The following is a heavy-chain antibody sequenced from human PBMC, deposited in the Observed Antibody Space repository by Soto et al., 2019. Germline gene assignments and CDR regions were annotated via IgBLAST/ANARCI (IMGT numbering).Heavy chain of an antibody. Sequence: QVQLVESGGGVVQPGRSLRLSCAASGFTFSSYGRHWVRQAPGKGLEWVAVIWYDGSNKYYADSVKGRFTISRDNSKNTLYLQRNSLRAEDTAVYYCARDSRVAAAGTTLYYYYYGMDVWGQGTTVTVSS. CDR3: ARDSRVAAAGTTLYYYYYGMDV. CDR1: GFTFSSYG. V-gene: IGHV3-33*01. D-gene: IGHD6-13*01. CDR2: IWYDGSNK. J-gene: IGHJ6*02.